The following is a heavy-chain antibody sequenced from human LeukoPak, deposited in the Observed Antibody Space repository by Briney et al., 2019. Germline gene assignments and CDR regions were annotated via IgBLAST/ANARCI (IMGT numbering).Heavy chain of an antibody. Sequence: ASETLSLTCTVSGGSISSGSYYWGWLRQPAGQGLEWIVRIYTSGRTNYNPSLKSQFTITVDTSKSQFSLKLSSVTAANTAVYYCARQTRLLWSTRQGMNYFDYWGQGTLVTVSS. CDR3: ARQTRLLWSTRQGMNYFDY. D-gene: IGHD3-10*01. CDR2: IYTSGRT. J-gene: IGHJ4*02. CDR1: GGSISSGSYY. V-gene: IGHV4-61*02.